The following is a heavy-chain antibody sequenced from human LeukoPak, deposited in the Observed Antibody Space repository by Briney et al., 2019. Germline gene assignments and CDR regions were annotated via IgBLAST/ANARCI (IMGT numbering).Heavy chain of an antibody. CDR1: GFTFSSYS. D-gene: IGHD3-10*01. CDR3: ARDWSYSDY. CDR2: ISSSSSYI. Sequence: PGGSLRLSCAASGFTFSSYSMNWVRQAPGEGLEWVSSISSSSSYIHYADSVKGRFTISRDNAKNSLYLQMNSLRAEDTAVYYCARDWSYSDYWGQGTLVTVSS. J-gene: IGHJ4*02. V-gene: IGHV3-21*01.